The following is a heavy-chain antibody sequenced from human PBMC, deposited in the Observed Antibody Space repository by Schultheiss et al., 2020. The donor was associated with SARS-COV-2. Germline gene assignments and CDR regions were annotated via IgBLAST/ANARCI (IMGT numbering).Heavy chain of an antibody. J-gene: IGHJ6*02. CDR3: AAGGKSGDYGDYHYYYYGMDV. Sequence: SVKVSCKASGFTFTSSAVQWVRQARGQRLEWIGWIVVGSGNTNYAQKFQERVTITRDMSTSTAYMELSSLRSEDTAVYYCAAGGKSGDYGDYHYYYYGMDVWGQGTTVTVSS. CDR1: GFTFTSSA. CDR2: IVVGSGNT. D-gene: IGHD4-17*01. V-gene: IGHV1-58*01.